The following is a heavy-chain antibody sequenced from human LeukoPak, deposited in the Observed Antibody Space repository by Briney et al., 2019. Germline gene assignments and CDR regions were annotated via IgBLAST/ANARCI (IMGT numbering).Heavy chain of an antibody. CDR1: GGSFSGYY. V-gene: IGHV4-34*01. J-gene: IGHJ4*02. CDR2: INHSGST. Sequence: PSETLSLTCAVYGGSFSGYYWSWIRQPPGKGLGWIGEINHSGSTNYNPSLKSRVTISVDTSKNQFSLKLSSVTAADTAVYYCARGRPYFDYWGQGTLVTVSS. CDR3: ARGRPYFDY.